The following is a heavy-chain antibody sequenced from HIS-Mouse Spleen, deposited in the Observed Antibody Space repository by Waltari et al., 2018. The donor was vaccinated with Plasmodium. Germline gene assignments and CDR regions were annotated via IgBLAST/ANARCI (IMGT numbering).Heavy chain of an antibody. CDR3: ASSGSGSYYY. Sequence: QVQLQQWGAGLLQPSETLSLTCAAYGGSFSGYYWSWIRQPPGKGLEWIGEINHSGSTNYNPSLKSRVTISVDTSKNQFSLKLSSVTAADTAVYYCASSGSGSYYYWGQGTLVTVSS. D-gene: IGHD3-10*01. V-gene: IGHV4-34*01. CDR1: GGSFSGYY. CDR2: INHSGST. J-gene: IGHJ4*02.